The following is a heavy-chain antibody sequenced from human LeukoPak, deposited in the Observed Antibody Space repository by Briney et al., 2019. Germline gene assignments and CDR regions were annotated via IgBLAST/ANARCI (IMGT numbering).Heavy chain of an antibody. D-gene: IGHD2-2*01. CDR3: ARPQLLSPFDI. V-gene: IGHV1-2*02. CDR1: EDTFTKSY. CDR2: INPNSGGT. J-gene: IGHJ3*02. Sequence: ASVKVSCKASEDTFTKSYIHWVRQAPGQGLEWLGWINPNSGGTKYAQKFQGRVTMTRDPSISTAYMELSRLKSDDTAVYYCARPQLLSPFDIWGQGTMVTVSS.